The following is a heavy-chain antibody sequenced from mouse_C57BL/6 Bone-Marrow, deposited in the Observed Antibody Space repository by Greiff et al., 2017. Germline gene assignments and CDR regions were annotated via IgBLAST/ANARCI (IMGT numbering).Heavy chain of an antibody. CDR3: ARGYYDYDEYWYFDV. V-gene: IGHV1-50*01. J-gene: IGHJ1*03. D-gene: IGHD2-4*01. Sequence: QVQLQQPGAELVKPGASVKLSCKASGYTFTSYWMQWVKQRPGQGLEWIGEIDPSDSYTNYKQKFKGKATLTVDTSSSTAYMQLSSLTSEDSAVYYCARGYYDYDEYWYFDVWGTGTTVTVSS. CDR1: GYTFTSYW. CDR2: IDPSDSYT.